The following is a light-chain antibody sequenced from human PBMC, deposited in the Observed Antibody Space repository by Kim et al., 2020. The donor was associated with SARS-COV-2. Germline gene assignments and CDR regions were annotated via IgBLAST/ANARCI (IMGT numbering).Light chain of an antibody. Sequence: SVSPGERAPLSCRASQSVSNRLAWYQQKPGQAPRLLIDGASTRATDVPARFSGSGSATDFTLTISSLQSEDFAVYYCQQYNDWPYTLGQGTKLEI. CDR3: QQYNDWPYT. CDR1: QSVSNR. CDR2: GAS. J-gene: IGKJ2*01. V-gene: IGKV3-15*01.